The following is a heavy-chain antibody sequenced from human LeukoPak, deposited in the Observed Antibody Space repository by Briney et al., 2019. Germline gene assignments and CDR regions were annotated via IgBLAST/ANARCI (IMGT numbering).Heavy chain of an antibody. Sequence: GSVKVSCKASGYTFTGYYIHRVRQAPGQGVEWMGWINPNRGGANYAQKFQGSITMTRDTSISTAYMQLSRLRSDDTAVYYCARGTTIFGVAPPDYWGQGTLVTVSS. CDR3: ARGTTIFGVAPPDY. J-gene: IGHJ4*02. CDR1: GYTFTGYY. D-gene: IGHD3-3*01. V-gene: IGHV1-2*02. CDR2: INPNRGGA.